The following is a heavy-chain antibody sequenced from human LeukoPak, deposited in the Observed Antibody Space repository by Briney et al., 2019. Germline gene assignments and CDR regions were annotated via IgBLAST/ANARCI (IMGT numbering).Heavy chain of an antibody. CDR2: ISGSGGST. CDR1: GFTVSSNY. Sequence: PGGSLRLSCAASGFTVSSNYMSWVRQAPGKGLEWVSAISGSGGSTYYADSVKGRFTISRDNAKNSLYLQMNSLRAEDTAVYYCASGSSSWYPWFDPWGQGTLVTVSS. V-gene: IGHV3-21*01. D-gene: IGHD6-13*01. CDR3: ASGSSSWYPWFDP. J-gene: IGHJ5*02.